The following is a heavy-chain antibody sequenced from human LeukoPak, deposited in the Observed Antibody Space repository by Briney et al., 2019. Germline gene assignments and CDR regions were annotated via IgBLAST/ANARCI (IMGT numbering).Heavy chain of an antibody. D-gene: IGHD1-26*01. Sequence: PGGSLRLYCAASGFTFSSYWMHWVRQAPGKGLVWVSLINSDGSSTSYADSVKGRFTISRDNAKNTLYLQMNSLRAEDTAVYYCATSRSCDYWGQGTLVTVSS. CDR2: INSDGSST. J-gene: IGHJ4*02. CDR3: ATSRSCDY. V-gene: IGHV3-74*01. CDR1: GFTFSSYW.